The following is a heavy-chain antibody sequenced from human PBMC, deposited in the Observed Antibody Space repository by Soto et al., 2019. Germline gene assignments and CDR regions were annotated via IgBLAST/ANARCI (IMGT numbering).Heavy chain of an antibody. CDR1: GGSFTNYY. CDR3: AKWNEMKRSFDD. V-gene: IGHV4-59*01. Sequence: SETLSLTCAVYGGSFTNYYWNWIRQPPEKGLEWIGFIHHTGNSMSNPSLRSRLTMSVDTTEGQISLNLRAVTAADTAVYYCAKWNEMKRSFDDWGQGILVTVSS. D-gene: IGHD1-1*01. J-gene: IGHJ4*02. CDR2: IHHTGNS.